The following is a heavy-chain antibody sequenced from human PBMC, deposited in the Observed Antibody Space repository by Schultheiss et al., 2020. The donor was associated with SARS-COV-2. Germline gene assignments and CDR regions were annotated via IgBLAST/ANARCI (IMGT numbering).Heavy chain of an antibody. CDR1: GYNFTSYG. Sequence: ASVKVSCKASGYNFTSYGISWVRQAPGQGLEWMGWISAYNGNTNYAQKLQGRVTMTTDTSTSTAYMELRSLRSDDTAVYYCARGGILRYFDWLPFDYWGQGTLVTVSS. J-gene: IGHJ4*02. CDR3: ARGGILRYFDWLPFDY. V-gene: IGHV1-18*01. CDR2: ISAYNGNT. D-gene: IGHD3-9*01.